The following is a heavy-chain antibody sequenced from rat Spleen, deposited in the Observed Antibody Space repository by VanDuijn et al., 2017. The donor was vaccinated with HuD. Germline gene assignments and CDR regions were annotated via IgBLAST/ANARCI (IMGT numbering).Heavy chain of an antibody. CDR2: ISGSSGTI. Sequence: EVQLVESGGALVQPGRSLKLSCVASGFTFSDYGMNWIRQAPGKGLEWVAYISGSSGTIYYADTVKGRFTVSRDNAKNTLYLQLSSLRSEDTATYYCSRRAYFGYLDYWGQGVMVTVSS. J-gene: IGHJ2*01. CDR3: SRRAYFGYLDY. D-gene: IGHD1-7*01. CDR1: GFTFSDYG. V-gene: IGHV5-34*01.